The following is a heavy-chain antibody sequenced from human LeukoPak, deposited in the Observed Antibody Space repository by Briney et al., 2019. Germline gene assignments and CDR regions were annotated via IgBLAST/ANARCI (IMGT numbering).Heavy chain of an antibody. J-gene: IGHJ4*02. CDR1: GGTFSSYA. V-gene: IGHV1-69*13. CDR3: ARDYYDSSGYGY. Sequence: VASVKVSCKGSGGTFSSYAISWVRQAPGQGLEWMGGIIPIFGTANYAQKFQGRVTITADESTSTAYMELSSLRSEDTAVYYCARDYYDSSGYGYWGQGTLVTVSS. CDR2: IIPIFGTA. D-gene: IGHD3-22*01.